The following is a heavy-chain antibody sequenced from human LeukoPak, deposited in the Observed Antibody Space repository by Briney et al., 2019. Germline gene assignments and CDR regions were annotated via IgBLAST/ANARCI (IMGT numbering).Heavy chain of an antibody. D-gene: IGHD4-17*01. CDR1: GYSISSGYS. CDR3: AREGSTTVTALDY. J-gene: IGHJ4*02. Sequence: ETLSLTCTVSGYSISSGYSWGWIRQPPGKGLEWIGIIYDSGSTNYKTSLKSRVTISVDTSKNQFSLKLSSVTAADTAVYYCAREGSTTVTALDYWGQGTLVTVSS. CDR2: IYDSGST. V-gene: IGHV4-38-2*02.